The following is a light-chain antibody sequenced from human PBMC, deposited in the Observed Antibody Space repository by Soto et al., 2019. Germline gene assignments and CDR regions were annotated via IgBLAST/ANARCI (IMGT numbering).Light chain of an antibody. V-gene: IGLV2-23*01. Sequence: QSALTQPASVSGSPGQSITISCTGTSSDVGSSKRVSWYQQHPGRAPKLMIYEGSNRPSGVSNRFAGYSSSKSGSTASLTISGLQAEDEADYYCCSYADNSTLIFGRGTKRTVL. J-gene: IGLJ2*01. CDR1: SSDVGSSKR. CDR2: EGS. CDR3: CSYADNSTLI.